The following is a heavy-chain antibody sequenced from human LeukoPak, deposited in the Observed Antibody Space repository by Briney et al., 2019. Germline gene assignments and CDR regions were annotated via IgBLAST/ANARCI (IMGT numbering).Heavy chain of an antibody. CDR1: GGSISSYY. CDR2: IYYSGST. J-gene: IGHJ5*02. CDR3: ARAEAPYCGGDCYFWFDP. D-gene: IGHD2-21*02. V-gene: IGHV4-59*01. Sequence: PSETLSLTCTVSGGSISSYYWSWIRKPPGKGLEWIGYIYYSGSTNYNPSLKSRVTISVDTSKNQFSLKLSSVTAADTAVYYCARAEAPYCGGDCYFWFDPWGQGTLVTVSS.